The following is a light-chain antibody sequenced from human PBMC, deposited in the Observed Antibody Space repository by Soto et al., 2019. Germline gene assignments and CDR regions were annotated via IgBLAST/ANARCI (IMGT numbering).Light chain of an antibody. CDR2: GAS. CDR3: QQYGSSSLT. V-gene: IGKV3-20*01. J-gene: IGKJ4*01. Sequence: IVLTQSPGTLSLSPGERVTLSCRASQSVTSIYLAWYQQKPGQAPRLLIYGASSRATGIPDRFSGSGSGTEFTLTISRLEPEDFAVYYCQQYGSSSLTFGGGTKVVI. CDR1: QSVTSIY.